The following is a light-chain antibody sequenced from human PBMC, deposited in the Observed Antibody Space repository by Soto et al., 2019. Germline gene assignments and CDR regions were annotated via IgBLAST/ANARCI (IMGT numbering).Light chain of an antibody. Sequence: QPVVTQPPSVSGAPGQRVTISCTESSSNIGAGYDVHWYQQLPGTAPKLLIYGNSNRPSGVPDRFSGSKSGTSASLAITGLQAEDEADYYCQSYDSSLSGWVFGGGTKLTVL. CDR3: QSYDSSLSGWV. J-gene: IGLJ3*02. CDR2: GNS. V-gene: IGLV1-40*01. CDR1: SSNIGAGYD.